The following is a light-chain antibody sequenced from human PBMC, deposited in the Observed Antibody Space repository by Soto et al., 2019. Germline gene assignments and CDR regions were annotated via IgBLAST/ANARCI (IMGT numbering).Light chain of an antibody. J-gene: IGLJ1*01. CDR3: SSYAGSSNV. CDR2: EVN. V-gene: IGLV2-8*01. Sequence: QSALTQPPSASGSPGQSVALSCTGTSSDVGGYNYVSWYQQHPGKAPKLMIYEVNKRPSGVPDRFSGSKSGNTASLTVSGLQAEDEADYYCSSYAGSSNVFGTGTQLTVL. CDR1: SSDVGGYNY.